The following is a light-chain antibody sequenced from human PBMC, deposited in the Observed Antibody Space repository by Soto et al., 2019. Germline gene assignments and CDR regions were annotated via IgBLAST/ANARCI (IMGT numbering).Light chain of an antibody. J-gene: IGLJ3*02. Sequence: QSALTQPASVSGSPGQTITISCTGTSSDIGGYDVVSWYQQHPGKAPKLLIYEVAKRPSGVSNRFSGSKSGSTASLTVSGLQAEDEADYHCCSFAGGTTFWLFGGGTKLAGL. CDR2: EVA. CDR1: SSDIGGYDV. V-gene: IGLV2-23*02. CDR3: CSFAGGTTFWL.